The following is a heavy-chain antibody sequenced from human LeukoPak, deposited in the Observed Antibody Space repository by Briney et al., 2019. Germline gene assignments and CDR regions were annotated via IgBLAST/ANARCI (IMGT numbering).Heavy chain of an antibody. CDR3: ASTKLPAHYYYYYYMDV. CDR1: YGSTSSTYYY. D-gene: IGHD6-6*01. Sequence: SETLSLTCTLSYGSTSSTYYYWGWIRQPPGKGLEWIGSIYYSGSTYYNPSLKSRVTISVDTSKNQFSLKLSSVTAADTAVYYCASTKLPAHYYYYYYMDVWGKGTTVTVSS. CDR2: IYYSGST. J-gene: IGHJ6*03. V-gene: IGHV4-39*01.